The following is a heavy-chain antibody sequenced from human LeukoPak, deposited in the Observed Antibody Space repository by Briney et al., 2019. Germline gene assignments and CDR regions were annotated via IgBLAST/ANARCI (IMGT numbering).Heavy chain of an antibody. CDR2: ISAYNGNT. V-gene: IGHV1-18*01. Sequence: GASVKVSCKASGGTFSSYAISWVRQAPGQGLEWMGWISAYNGNTNYAQKLQGRVTMTTDTSTSTAYMELRSLRSDDTAVYYCARDYYDSSAPGYWGQGTLVTVSS. J-gene: IGHJ4*02. D-gene: IGHD3-22*01. CDR3: ARDYYDSSAPGY. CDR1: GGTFSSYA.